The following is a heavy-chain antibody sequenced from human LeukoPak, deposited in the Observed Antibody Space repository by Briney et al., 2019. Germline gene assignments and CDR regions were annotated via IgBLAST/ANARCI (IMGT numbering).Heavy chain of an antibody. CDR3: ARGYYDILTGSRPEYFQH. V-gene: IGHV3-53*05. J-gene: IGHJ1*01. D-gene: IGHD3-9*01. Sequence: PGGSLRLSCAASGFTFSSYAMSWVRQAPGKGLEWVSVIYSGGSIYYADSVKGRFTISRDNSKNALHLQMNRLRAEDTAAYYCARGYYDILTGSRPEYFQHWGQGTLVTVSS. CDR2: IYSGGSI. CDR1: GFTFSSYA.